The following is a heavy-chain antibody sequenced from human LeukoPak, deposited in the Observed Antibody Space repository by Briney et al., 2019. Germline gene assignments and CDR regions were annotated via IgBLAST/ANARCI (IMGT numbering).Heavy chain of an antibody. D-gene: IGHD5-18*01. Sequence: SETLSLTCTVSGGSISSSSYYWGWIRQPPGKGLEWIGSIYYSGSTYYNPSLKSRVTISVDTSKNQFSLKVSSVTAADTAVYYCARSGTAMVTVDYWGQGTLVTVSS. V-gene: IGHV4-39*07. J-gene: IGHJ4*02. CDR3: ARSGTAMVTVDY. CDR1: GGSISSSSYY. CDR2: IYYSGST.